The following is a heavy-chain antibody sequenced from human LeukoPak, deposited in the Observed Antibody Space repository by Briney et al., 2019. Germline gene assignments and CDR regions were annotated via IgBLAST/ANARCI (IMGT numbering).Heavy chain of an antibody. CDR2: INHSGST. V-gene: IGHV4-34*01. Sequence: SETLSLTCAVYGGSFSGYYWSWIRQPPGKGLEWIGEINHSGSTNYNPSLKSRVTISVDTSKNQFSLKLGSVTAADTAVYYCARAPYYDFWSGYRHAFDIWGQGTMVTVSS. J-gene: IGHJ3*02. CDR1: GGSFSGYY. D-gene: IGHD3-3*01. CDR3: ARAPYYDFWSGYRHAFDI.